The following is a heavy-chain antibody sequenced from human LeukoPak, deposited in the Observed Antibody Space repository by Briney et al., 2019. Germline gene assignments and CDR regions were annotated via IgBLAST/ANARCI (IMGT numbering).Heavy chain of an antibody. CDR3: AKDRGYSYGYFDY. J-gene: IGHJ4*02. Sequence: GGSLRLSCVASGFTFSTYGMHWVRQAPGKGLEWVAFIRYDGSNKYYADSVKGRFTISRDNSKNTLYLQMNSLRAEDTAVYYCAKDRGYSYGYFDYWGQGTLVTVSS. V-gene: IGHV3-30*02. D-gene: IGHD5-18*01. CDR1: GFTFSTYG. CDR2: IRYDGSNK.